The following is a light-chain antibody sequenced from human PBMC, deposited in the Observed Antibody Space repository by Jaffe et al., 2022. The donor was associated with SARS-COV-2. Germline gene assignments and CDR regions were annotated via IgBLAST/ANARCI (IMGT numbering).Light chain of an antibody. J-gene: IGLJ2*01. CDR1: SSDVGGYNY. CDR2: EVS. CDR3: SSYTSSSTVV. V-gene: IGLV2-14*01. Sequence: QSALTQPASVSGSPGQSITISCTGTSSDVGGYNYVSWYQQHPGKAPKFMIYEVSNRPSGVPDRFSGSKSGNTASLTISGLQAEDEADYYCSSYTSSSTVVFGGGTKLTVL.